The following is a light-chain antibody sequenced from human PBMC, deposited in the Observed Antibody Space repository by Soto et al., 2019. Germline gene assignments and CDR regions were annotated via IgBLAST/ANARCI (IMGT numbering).Light chain of an antibody. CDR2: EVS. CDR1: SSDVGGYNY. CDR3: SSSTTTSTLV. J-gene: IGLJ1*01. Sequence: QSALTQPASVSGSPGQSIAISCTGTSSDVGGYNYVSRYQQHPGKAPKLMLYEVSNRPSGVSSRFSGSXXGXXXXLTISGLQAEDEGDYYCSSSTTTSTLVFGTGTKVTVL. V-gene: IGLV2-14*01.